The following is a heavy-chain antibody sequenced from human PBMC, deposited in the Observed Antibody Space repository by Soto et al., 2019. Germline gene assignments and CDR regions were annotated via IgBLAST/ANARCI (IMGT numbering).Heavy chain of an antibody. Sequence: ETLSLTCTVSGGSISSSSYYWGWIRQPPGKGLEWIGSIYYSGSTYYNPSLKSRVTISVDTSKNQFSLKLSSVTAADTAVYYCARKRGTFYDFWRGSTGGGWSAPWGQGTLVTVPS. V-gene: IGHV4-39*01. J-gene: IGHJ5*02. CDR3: ARKRGTFYDFWRGSTGGGWSAP. CDR2: IYYSGST. D-gene: IGHD3-3*01. CDR1: GGSISSSSYY.